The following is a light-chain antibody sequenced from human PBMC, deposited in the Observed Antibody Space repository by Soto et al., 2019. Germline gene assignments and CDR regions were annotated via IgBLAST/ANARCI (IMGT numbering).Light chain of an antibody. Sequence: EIVLTQSPATLSLSPGEGATLSCRASQSVSSSLAWYQHKPGQAPRLLIYDASNRATGIPARFSGSGSGTDFTLTISSLAPEDFAVYYCQQRSNWPLTFGGGTKVEI. CDR3: QQRSNWPLT. CDR1: QSVSSS. J-gene: IGKJ4*01. CDR2: DAS. V-gene: IGKV3-11*01.